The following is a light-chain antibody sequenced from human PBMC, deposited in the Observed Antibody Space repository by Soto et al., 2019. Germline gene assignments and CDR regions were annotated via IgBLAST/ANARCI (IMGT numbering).Light chain of an antibody. CDR2: EVS. V-gene: IGLV2-14*01. CDR1: SSDVGGYNY. CDR3: NSYTRSSTDV. Sequence: QSALAQPASVSGSPGQSITISCTGTSSDVGGYNYVSWYQQHTGKAPKLMIYEVSNRPSGVSNRFSGSKSGNTASLTISGLQAEDEADYYCNSYTRSSTDVFGTGTKLTVL. J-gene: IGLJ1*01.